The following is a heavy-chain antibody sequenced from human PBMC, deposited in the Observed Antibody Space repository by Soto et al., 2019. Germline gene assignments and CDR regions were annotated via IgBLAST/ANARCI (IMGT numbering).Heavy chain of an antibody. CDR2: ISYDGSNK. CDR3: ARDLLDYDFWSGYYFFLSTFDY. Sequence: GGSLRLSCAASGFTFSSYAMHWVRQAPGKGLEWVAVISYDGSNKYYADSVKGRFTISRDNSKNTLYLQMNSLRAEDTAVYYCARDLLDYDFWSGYYFFLSTFDYWGQGTLVTVSS. J-gene: IGHJ4*02. D-gene: IGHD3-3*01. CDR1: GFTFSSYA. V-gene: IGHV3-30-3*01.